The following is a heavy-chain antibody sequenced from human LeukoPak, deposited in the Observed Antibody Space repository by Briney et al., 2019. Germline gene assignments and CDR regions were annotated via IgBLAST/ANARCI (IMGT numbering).Heavy chain of an antibody. J-gene: IGHJ4*02. CDR1: GGSISSGGYS. CDR3: ARGEVGAPFFDY. CDR2: IYHSGST. Sequence: SQTLSLTCAVSGGSISSGGYSWSWIRQPPGKGLEWIGYIYHSGSTYYNPSLKSRVTISVDRSKNQFSLKLSSVTAADTAMYYCARGEVGAPFFDYWGQGTLVTVSS. V-gene: IGHV4-30-2*01. D-gene: IGHD1-26*01.